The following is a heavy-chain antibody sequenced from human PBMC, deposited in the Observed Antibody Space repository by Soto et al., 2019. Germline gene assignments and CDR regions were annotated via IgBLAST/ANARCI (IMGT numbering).Heavy chain of an antibody. J-gene: IGHJ4*02. Sequence: SXTLSLTCAISGDSVSSNSAAWNWIRQSPSRGLEWLGRTYYRSKWYNDYAVSVKSRITINPDTSKNQFSLQLNSVTPEDTAVYYCARVYSSSWYTPFDYWGQGTLVTVSS. D-gene: IGHD6-13*01. CDR2: TYYRSKWYN. CDR1: GDSVSSNSAA. V-gene: IGHV6-1*01. CDR3: ARVYSSSWYTPFDY.